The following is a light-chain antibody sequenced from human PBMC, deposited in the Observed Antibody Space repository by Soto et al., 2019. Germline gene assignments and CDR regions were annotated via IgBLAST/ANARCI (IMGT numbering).Light chain of an antibody. CDR2: AGS. J-gene: IGKJ3*01. V-gene: IGKV1-39*01. Sequence: DIQMTQSPSSLSASAGDRVTITCRASQSISSYLNWYQQNPGKAPKLLIYAGSSLQSGVQSRFSGSGAGTDFTLTISSLPRADSATYYCQQSYRISFTFGPGTKGDI. CDR3: QQSYRISFT. CDR1: QSISSY.